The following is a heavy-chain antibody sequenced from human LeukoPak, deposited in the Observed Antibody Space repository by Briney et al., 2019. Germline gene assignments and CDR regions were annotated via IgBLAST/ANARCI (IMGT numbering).Heavy chain of an antibody. CDR3: ARGFRLLYYYYGMDV. J-gene: IGHJ6*02. V-gene: IGHV4-34*01. CDR2: INHSGST. D-gene: IGHD2/OR15-2a*01. CDR1: GGSFSGYY. Sequence: SEILSLTCAVYGGSFSGYYWSWIRQPPGKGLEWIGGINHSGSTNYNPSLKSRVTISVDTSKNQFSLKLSSVTAADTAVYYCARGFRLLYYYYGMDVWGQGTTVTVSS.